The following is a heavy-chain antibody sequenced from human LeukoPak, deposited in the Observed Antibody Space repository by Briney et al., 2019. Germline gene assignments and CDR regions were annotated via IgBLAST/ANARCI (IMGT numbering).Heavy chain of an antibody. V-gene: IGHV3-23*01. J-gene: IGHJ4*02. D-gene: IGHD7-27*01. Sequence: PGGSLRLSCAASGFTFGSYAMTWVRQAPGKGLEWVSSISAAGSNIQYADSVKGRFTISRDNSKTTLYLQMNSLSAEDTAVYYCAKEKGNWGSSYDHWGQGTLVTVSS. CDR1: GFTFGSYA. CDR3: AKEKGNWGSSYDH. CDR2: ISAAGSNI.